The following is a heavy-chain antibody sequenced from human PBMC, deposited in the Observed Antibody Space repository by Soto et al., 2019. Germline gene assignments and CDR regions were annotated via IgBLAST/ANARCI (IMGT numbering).Heavy chain of an antibody. CDR1: GYTFINYD. CDR2: MNPKSGKT. J-gene: IGHJ4*02. V-gene: IGHV1-8*01. D-gene: IGHD2-15*01. CDR3: SRTPGDY. Sequence: SSVKVSCKTSGYTFINYDINWVRQAPGKGLEWMGLMNPKSGKTGYAQKFQGRVSMTRDTSTSTAYMELNSLRSEDTATYYCSRTPGDYWGQGTLVTVSS.